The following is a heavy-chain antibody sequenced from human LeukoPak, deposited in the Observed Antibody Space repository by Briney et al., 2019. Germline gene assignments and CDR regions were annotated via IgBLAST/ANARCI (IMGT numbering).Heavy chain of an antibody. CDR1: GGSISSYY. D-gene: IGHD3-22*01. CDR2: IYYSGST. J-gene: IGHJ4*02. Sequence: PSETLSLTCTVSGGSISSYYWSWIRQPPGKGLEWIGYIYYSGSTNYNPSPKSRVTISVDTSKNQFSLKLSSVTAADTAVYYCARDDYYDSSGYYNYWGQGTLVTVSS. CDR3: ARDDYYDSSGYYNY. V-gene: IGHV4-59*01.